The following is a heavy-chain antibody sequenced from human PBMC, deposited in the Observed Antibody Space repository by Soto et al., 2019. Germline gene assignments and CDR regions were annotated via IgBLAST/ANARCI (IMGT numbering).Heavy chain of an antibody. V-gene: IGHV5-51*01. D-gene: IGHD3-3*01. CDR2: IYPGDSDT. J-gene: IGHJ5*02. Sequence: PGESLKISCKGSGYSFTSYWIGWVRQMPGKGLEWMGIIYPGDSDTRYSPSFQGQVTISADKSISTAYLQWSSLKASDTAMYYCARHSYDFWSGYSYNWFDPWGQGTLVTVSS. CDR3: ARHSYDFWSGYSYNWFDP. CDR1: GYSFTSYW.